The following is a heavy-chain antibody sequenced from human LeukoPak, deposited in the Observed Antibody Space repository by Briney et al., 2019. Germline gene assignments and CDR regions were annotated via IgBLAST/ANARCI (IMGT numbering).Heavy chain of an antibody. Sequence: GESLKISCKGSGYSFTSYWIGWVRQMPGKGLEWMGIIYPGDSDTRYSPSFQGQVTISADKSISTAYLQWSSLKASDTAMYYCASTRYGGNSPDAFDIWGQGTMVTVSS. V-gene: IGHV5-51*01. CDR2: IYPGDSDT. J-gene: IGHJ3*02. D-gene: IGHD4-23*01. CDR3: ASTRYGGNSPDAFDI. CDR1: GYSFTSYW.